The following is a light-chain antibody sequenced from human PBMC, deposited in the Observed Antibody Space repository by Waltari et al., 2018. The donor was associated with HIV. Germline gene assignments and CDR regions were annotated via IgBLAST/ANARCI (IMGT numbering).Light chain of an antibody. CDR1: VNDIGGYDY. CDR3: SSYTSSSTVAV. Sequence: HSALTQPASVSGSPGQSITISCSGTVNDIGGYDYVSWYQQHPGKVPKLMIYEVTNRPSGVSNRFSGSKSGSMASLTISGLQDDDEADYYCSSYTSSSTVAVFGGGTKLTVL. J-gene: IGLJ3*02. V-gene: IGLV2-14*01. CDR2: EVT.